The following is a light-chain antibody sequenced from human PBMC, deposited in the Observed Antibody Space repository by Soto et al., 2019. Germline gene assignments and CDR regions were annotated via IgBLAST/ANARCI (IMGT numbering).Light chain of an antibody. J-gene: IGKJ1*01. CDR2: AAS. CDR1: QSISNH. Sequence: DIQMTQSPSSLSSSVEDIFIISCGASQSISNHLNWYQQKPGKAPKLLIFAASSLQSGVPSRFSGSRSGPDFTLTISSLQPEDFATYYCQQSYSSPPTFGQGTKVDIK. V-gene: IGKV1-39*01. CDR3: QQSYSSPPT.